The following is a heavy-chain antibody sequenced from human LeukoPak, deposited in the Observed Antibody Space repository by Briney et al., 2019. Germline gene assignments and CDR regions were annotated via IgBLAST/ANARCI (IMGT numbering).Heavy chain of an antibody. V-gene: IGHV1-2*02. CDR2: INPNSGGT. Sequence: ASVKVSCKASGYTFTGYYMHWVRQAPGQGLEWMGWINPNSGGTNYAQKFQGRVTMTRDTSISTAYMELSRLRSDDTGVYYCARVMSGSYFYFDYWGQGTLVTVSS. CDR3: ARVMSGSYFYFDY. D-gene: IGHD1-26*01. J-gene: IGHJ4*02. CDR1: GYTFTGYY.